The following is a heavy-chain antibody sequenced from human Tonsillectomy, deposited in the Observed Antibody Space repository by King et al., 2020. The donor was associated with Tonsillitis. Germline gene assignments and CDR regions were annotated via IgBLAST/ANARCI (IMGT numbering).Heavy chain of an antibody. CDR2: ISYSGSP. V-gene: IGHV4-59*01. CDR3: ARARFGYYMDV. D-gene: IGHD3-10*01. Sequence: VQLQESGPGLVKPSETLSLTCTVSRGSISSYYCSGIRQPPWTGLEWMGYISYSGSPNYNPSFKRRVTISVDTTKNQFSRKLSSVTAADTAVYYCARARFGYYMDVWGKGTTVTVAS. CDR1: RGSISSYY. J-gene: IGHJ6*03.